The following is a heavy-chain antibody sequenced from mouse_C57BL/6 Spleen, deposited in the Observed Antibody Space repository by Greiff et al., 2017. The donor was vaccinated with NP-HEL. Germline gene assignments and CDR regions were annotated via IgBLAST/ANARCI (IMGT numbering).Heavy chain of an antibody. CDR1: GYSITSGYY. J-gene: IGHJ2*01. Sequence: ESGPGLVKPSQSLSLTCSVTGYSITSGYYWNWIRQFPGNKLEWMGYISYDGSNNYNPSLKNRISITRDTSKNQFFLKLNSVTTEDTATYYCARERNFGLDYFDYWGQGTTLTVSS. V-gene: IGHV3-6*01. CDR2: ISYDGSN. D-gene: IGHD3-1*01. CDR3: ARERNFGLDYFDY.